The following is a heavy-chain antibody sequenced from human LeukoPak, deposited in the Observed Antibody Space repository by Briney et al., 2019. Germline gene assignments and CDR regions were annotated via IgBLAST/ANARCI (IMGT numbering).Heavy chain of an antibody. V-gene: IGHV5-51*01. CDR1: GYSFTSYW. D-gene: IGHD3-22*01. CDR2: IFPGDSDT. J-gene: IGHJ3*02. CDR3: ARPRDSSGPRGAFDI. Sequence: GESLKISCKGSGYSFTSYWSGWVRQMPGKGLEWMGIIFPGDSDTRYSPSFQGQATISADKSISTAYLQWSSLKASDTAMFYCARPRDSSGPRGAFDIWGQGTMVTVSS.